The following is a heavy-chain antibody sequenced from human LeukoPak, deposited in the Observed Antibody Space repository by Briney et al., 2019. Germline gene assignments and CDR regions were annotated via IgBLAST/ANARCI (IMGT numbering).Heavy chain of an antibody. CDR2: IYYSGST. Sequence: SATLSLTCTVSGGSISTYYWSWIRQPPGKGLEWIGYIYYSGSTNYNPSLKSRVTISVDTSKNQFSLKLSSVTAADTAVYYCARGATSLSSFDSRGQGTLVTVSS. CDR1: GGSISTYY. D-gene: IGHD2/OR15-2a*01. J-gene: IGHJ4*02. CDR3: ARGATSLSSFDS. V-gene: IGHV4-59*01.